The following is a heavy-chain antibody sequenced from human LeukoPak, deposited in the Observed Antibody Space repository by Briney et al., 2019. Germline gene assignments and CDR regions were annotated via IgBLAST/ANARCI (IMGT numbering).Heavy chain of an antibody. CDR1: GGSISSSNW. V-gene: IGHV4-4*02. Sequence: PSETLSLTCAVSGGSISSSNWWSWVRQPPGKGLGWIGEIYYSGSTNYNPSLKSRVTISVDKSANQFSLKLSSVTAADTAVYYCARVGRLDTGGGFSLNNWGQGALVTVSS. CDR2: IYYSGST. CDR3: ARVGRLDTGGGFSLNN. D-gene: IGHD1-14*01. J-gene: IGHJ4*02.